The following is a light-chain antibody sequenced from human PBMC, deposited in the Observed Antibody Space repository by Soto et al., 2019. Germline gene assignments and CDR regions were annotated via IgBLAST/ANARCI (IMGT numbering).Light chain of an antibody. Sequence: QSVLTQPPSVSEAPRQRVTISCSGSSSNIGNNAVNWYQQLPGKAPKLLIYYDVLLPSGVSSRFSGSKYGTSASLAISGLQSEDEADYYCSAWDDSLNGPVFGGGTKLTVL. CDR3: SAWDDSLNGPV. J-gene: IGLJ2*01. V-gene: IGLV1-36*01. CDR1: SSNIGNNA. CDR2: YDV.